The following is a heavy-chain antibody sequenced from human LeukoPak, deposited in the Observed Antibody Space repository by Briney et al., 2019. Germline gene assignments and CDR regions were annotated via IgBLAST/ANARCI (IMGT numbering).Heavy chain of an antibody. CDR3: AKGIYSSGWSYFEY. CDR1: GFTFSNSA. Sequence: PGGSLRLSCAASGFTFSNSAMSWVRQAPGKGLEWVSTLSGSGITTYYADSVKGRFTISRDNSKNTLYLQMNSLSAEDTAVYYCAKGIYSSGWSYFEYRGHGSLVTVSS. J-gene: IGHJ4*01. CDR2: LSGSGITT. D-gene: IGHD6-19*01. V-gene: IGHV3-23*01.